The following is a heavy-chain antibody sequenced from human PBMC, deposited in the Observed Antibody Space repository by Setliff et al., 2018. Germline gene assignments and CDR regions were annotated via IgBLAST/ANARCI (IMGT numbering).Heavy chain of an antibody. CDR2: FSGSSSTI. V-gene: IGHV3-48*01. Sequence: GGSLRLSCAASGFTFSSYSMNWVRQAPGKGLEWVSYFSGSSSTIRYADSVKGRFTISRDNAKNSLYLQMNSLRAKDTAVYYCARSGNYRVDYWGQGTLVTVSS. CDR1: GFTFSSYS. CDR3: ARSGNYRVDY. J-gene: IGHJ4*02. D-gene: IGHD1-26*01.